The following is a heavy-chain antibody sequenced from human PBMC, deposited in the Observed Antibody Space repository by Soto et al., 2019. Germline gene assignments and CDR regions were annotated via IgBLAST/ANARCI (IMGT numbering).Heavy chain of an antibody. CDR1: GGSISRSSFF. V-gene: IGHV4-39*01. D-gene: IGHD3-22*01. J-gene: IGHJ4*02. CDR2: IGNIYYSGST. Sequence: SETLSLTCTVSGGSISRSSFFWGWIRQPPGKGLEWIGSIGNIYYSGSTYYNPSLKSRVTISVDTSKNQFSLKLSSVTAADTAVYYCASSGYYDTSGYYFYFDYWGQETLVTVLL. CDR3: ASSGYYDTSGYYFYFDY.